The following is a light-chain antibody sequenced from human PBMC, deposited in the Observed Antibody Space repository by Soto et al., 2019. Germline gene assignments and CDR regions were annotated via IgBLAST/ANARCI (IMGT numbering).Light chain of an antibody. CDR3: QQSYSTPLT. CDR1: QSISSY. V-gene: IGKV1-39*01. CDR2: VAS. Sequence: DIQMTQSPSSLSASVGDRVTITCRASQSISSYLNWYQQKPGKAPNLLISVASSLQSGVPSRFSGSGSGTDFTLTISSLQPEDFATYYCQQSYSTPLTFGGGTKVEI. J-gene: IGKJ4*01.